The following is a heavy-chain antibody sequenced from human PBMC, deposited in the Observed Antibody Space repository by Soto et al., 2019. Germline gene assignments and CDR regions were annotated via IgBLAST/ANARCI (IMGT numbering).Heavy chain of an antibody. Sequence: EVQLLESGGGLVQPGGSLRLSCAASGFTFSSYAMSWVRQAPGKGLAWFSAISGSGGSTYYADSVKGRFTISRDNSKNTLYLQMNSLRAEDTAVYYCAKASLAVAGKGAFDYWGQGPLVTASS. D-gene: IGHD6-19*01. J-gene: IGHJ4*02. V-gene: IGHV3-23*01. CDR2: ISGSGGST. CDR3: AKASLAVAGKGAFDY. CDR1: GFTFSSYA.